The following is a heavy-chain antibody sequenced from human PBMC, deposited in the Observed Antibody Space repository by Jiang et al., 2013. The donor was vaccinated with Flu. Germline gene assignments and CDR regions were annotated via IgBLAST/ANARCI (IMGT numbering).Heavy chain of an antibody. J-gene: IGHJ6*02. CDR3: AKSGYGSGSYITPKLYYYYYGMDV. D-gene: IGHD3-10*01. CDR2: IKQHGSEN. Sequence: QLVESGGGLVQPARSLRLSCAASGFSFSTYWMAWVRQAPGKGLEWVASIKQHGSENHYVDSVRGRFTISRDDAKNSLYLQMNSLRVEDTAVYYCAKSGYGSGSYITPKLYYYYYGMDVWGQGTTVTVSS. CDR1: GFSFSTYW. V-gene: IGHV3-7*01.